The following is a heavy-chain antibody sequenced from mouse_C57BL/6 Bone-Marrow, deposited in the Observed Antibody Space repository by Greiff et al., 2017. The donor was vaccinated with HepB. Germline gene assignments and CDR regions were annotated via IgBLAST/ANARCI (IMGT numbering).Heavy chain of an antibody. V-gene: IGHV2-3*01. CDR1: GFSLTSYG. D-gene: IGHD2-10*01. Sequence: VQVVESGPGLVAPSQSLSITCTVSGFSLTSYGVSWVRQPPGKGLEWLGVIGGDGSTNYHSALISRLSISKDNSKSQVFLKLNSLQTNDTSTYFCAKDLLCFMDYWGQGTSVTVSS. CDR3: AKDLLCFMDY. CDR2: IGGDGST. J-gene: IGHJ4*01.